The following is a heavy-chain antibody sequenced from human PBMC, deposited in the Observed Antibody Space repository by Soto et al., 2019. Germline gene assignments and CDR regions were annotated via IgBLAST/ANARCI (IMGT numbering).Heavy chain of an antibody. D-gene: IGHD4-17*01. CDR1: GFIFSTYG. CDR2: ISYDGNNK. J-gene: IGHJ4*02. Sequence: QVQLVESGGGVVQPGRSLSLSCAASGFIFSTYGMHWVRQAPGKGLEWLSVISYDGNNKYYADSVKGRFTISRDNSKNTLWLQMDSLRTEDTAGYYCAKDLRLTTITTVGDWGQGTLVTVSS. V-gene: IGHV3-30*18. CDR3: AKDLRLTTITTVGD.